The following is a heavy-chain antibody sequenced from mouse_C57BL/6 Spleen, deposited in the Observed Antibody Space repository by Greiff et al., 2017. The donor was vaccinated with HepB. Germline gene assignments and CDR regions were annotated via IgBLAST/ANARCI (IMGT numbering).Heavy chain of an antibody. J-gene: IGHJ2*01. Sequence: QVQLQQPGTELVKPGASVKLSCKASGYTFTSYWMHWVKQRPGQGLEWIGNINPSNGGTNYNEKFKSKATLTVDKSSSTAYMQLSSLTSEDSAVYSWAREENRQLRYYWGQGTTLTVSS. V-gene: IGHV1-53*01. CDR3: AREENRQLRYY. D-gene: IGHD3-2*02. CDR1: GYTFTSYW. CDR2: INPSNGGT.